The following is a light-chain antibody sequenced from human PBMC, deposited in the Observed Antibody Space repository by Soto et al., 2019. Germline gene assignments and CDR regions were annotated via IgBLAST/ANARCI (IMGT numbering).Light chain of an antibody. V-gene: IGKV2-40*01. Sequence: EIVMTQTPLSLPVTPGEPASISCKSSQSLLDSDDGSSYLDWYLQKAGQSPQLPIHTVSNRASGVPDRFRGSGSGSDFTLKISRVEAEDVGIYYCMQRIEFPFTFGQGTKLEI. CDR3: MQRIEFPFT. CDR1: QSLLDSDDGSSY. J-gene: IGKJ2*01. CDR2: TVS.